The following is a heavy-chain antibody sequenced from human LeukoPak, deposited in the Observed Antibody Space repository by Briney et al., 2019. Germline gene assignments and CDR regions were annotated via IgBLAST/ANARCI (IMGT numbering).Heavy chain of an antibody. CDR2: IYSGGST. CDR1: GFAVSSNY. J-gene: IGHJ4*02. D-gene: IGHD3-22*01. Sequence: PGGSLRLSCAASGFAVSSNYMSWVRQAPGKGLEWVSVIYSGGSTYYADSVKGRFTISRDNSKNTLYLQMNSLRAEDTAVYYCARMGLKYYDSSGYYVPWRYFDYWGQGTLVTVSS. CDR3: ARMGLKYYDSSGYYVPWRYFDY. V-gene: IGHV3-66*01.